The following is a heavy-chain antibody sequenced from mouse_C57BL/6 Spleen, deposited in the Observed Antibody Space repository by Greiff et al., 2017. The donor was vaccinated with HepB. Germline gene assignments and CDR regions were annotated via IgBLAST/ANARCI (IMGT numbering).Heavy chain of an antibody. CDR1: GYSFTDYN. CDR3: ARWGYSYYYAMDY. D-gene: IGHD2-3*01. J-gene: IGHJ4*01. Sequence: VHVKQSGPELVKPGASVKISCKASGYSFTDYNMNWVKQSNGKSLEWIGVINPNYGTTSYNQKFKGKATLTVDQSSSTAYMQLNSLTSEDSAVYYCARWGYSYYYAMDYWGQGTSVTVSS. V-gene: IGHV1-39*01. CDR2: INPNYGTT.